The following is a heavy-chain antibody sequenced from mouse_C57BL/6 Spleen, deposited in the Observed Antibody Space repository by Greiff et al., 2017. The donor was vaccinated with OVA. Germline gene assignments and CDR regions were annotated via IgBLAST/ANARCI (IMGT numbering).Heavy chain of an antibody. CDR2: ISSGTSTI. CDR3: ARRWYYGYFDY. CDR1: GLTFSDYG. D-gene: IGHD1-1*01. J-gene: IGHJ2*01. Sequence: EVQVVESGGGLVKPGGSLKLSCAASGLTFSDYGMHWVGEALEEGLEWVVYISSGTSTIYYAYTLNSRFTISRDNAKNTLFLQMTSLRSEDTAMYYCARRWYYGYFDYWGQGTTLTVSS. V-gene: IGHV5-17*01.